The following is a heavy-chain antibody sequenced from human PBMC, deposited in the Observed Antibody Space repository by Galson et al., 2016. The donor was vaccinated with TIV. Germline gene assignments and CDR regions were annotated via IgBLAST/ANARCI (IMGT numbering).Heavy chain of an antibody. CDR3: ARYLGEVIGFDH. V-gene: IGHV2-5*02. J-gene: IGHJ4*02. D-gene: IGHD3-16*02. CDR1: GFSLSSSGVA. Sequence: PALVKPTQTLTLTCTFSGFSLSSSGVAVGWIRQTPGKALEWLTFIYWDDDKLSSPSLESRLPITKDTSKNEVVLTLTNMDPADTGTYYCARYLGEVIGFDHWGQGILVSVSS. CDR2: IYWDDDK.